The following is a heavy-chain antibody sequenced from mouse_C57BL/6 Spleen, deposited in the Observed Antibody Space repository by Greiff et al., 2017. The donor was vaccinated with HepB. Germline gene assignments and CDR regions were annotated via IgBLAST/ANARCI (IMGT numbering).Heavy chain of an antibody. D-gene: IGHD2-3*01. Sequence: LVESGPELVKPGASVKISCKASGYSFTDYNMNWVKQSNGKSLEWIGVITPNYGTTSYTQKFKGKATLTVDQSSSTAYMQLNSLTSEDSAVYYWARSEGDDGYPFDYWGQGATLTVSS. CDR1: GYSFTDYN. J-gene: IGHJ2*01. CDR3: ARSEGDDGYPFDY. V-gene: IGHV1-39*01. CDR2: ITPNYGTT.